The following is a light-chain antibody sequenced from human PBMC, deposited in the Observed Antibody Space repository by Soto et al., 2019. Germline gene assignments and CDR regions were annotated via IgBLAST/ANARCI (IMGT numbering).Light chain of an antibody. CDR1: SGYSNYK. J-gene: IGLJ1*01. CDR3: GADHGSGGNFVYV. V-gene: IGLV9-49*01. CDR2: VGTGGIVG. Sequence: QSVLTQPPSASASLGASVTLTCTLSSGYSNYKVDWYQQRPGKGPRFVMRVGTGGIVGSKGDGIPDRFSVLGSGLNRYLTIKNIQEEDESDYHCGADHGSGGNFVYVFGTGTKLTVL.